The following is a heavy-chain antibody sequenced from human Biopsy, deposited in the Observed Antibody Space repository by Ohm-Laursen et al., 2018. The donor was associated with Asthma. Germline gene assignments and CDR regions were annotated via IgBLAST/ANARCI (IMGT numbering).Heavy chain of an antibody. CDR3: AKARCYYYYCDMEV. V-gene: IGHV1-69*13. J-gene: IGHJ6*02. CDR1: GYTFIGCH. CDR2: ISPIFGST. Sequence: SVKASCKASGYTFIGCHIHWVRQAPGQGLEWMGGISPIFGSTAYAQKFQGRVTITADVFTSTVYMELSGLRSEDTAVLYCAKARCYYYYCDMEVWGPGTAITVSS.